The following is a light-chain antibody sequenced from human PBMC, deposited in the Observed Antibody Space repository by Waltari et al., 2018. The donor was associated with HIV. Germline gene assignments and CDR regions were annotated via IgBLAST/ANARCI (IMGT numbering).Light chain of an antibody. CDR2: DNT. CDR3: GTWDSSLSAWV. CDR1: SPNIGNNF. V-gene: IGLV1-51*01. Sequence: QSVLTQPPSVSAAPGQKVTISCPGSSPNIGNNFVSWFQQLPGTAPKLLIYDNTRRPSVIPDRFSGSKSGTSATLGITGLQSGDEADYYCGTWDSSLSAWVFGGGTKLTVL. J-gene: IGLJ2*01.